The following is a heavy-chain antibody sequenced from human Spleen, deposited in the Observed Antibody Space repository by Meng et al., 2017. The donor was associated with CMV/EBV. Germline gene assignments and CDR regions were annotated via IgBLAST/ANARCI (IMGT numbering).Heavy chain of an antibody. CDR1: GGSVSSGNYY. D-gene: IGHD2-2*01. V-gene: IGHV4-61*01. CDR2: IYYTGTT. Sequence: GSLRLSCTVSGGSVSSGNYYWSWIRQPPGKGLEWLGYIYYTGTTNYNPSLKSRVTISVDTSKNQFSLKLNSVTAADTAVYYCARGMRGYCSTTTCSPFDYWGQGTLVTVSS. J-gene: IGHJ4*02. CDR3: ARGMRGYCSTTTCSPFDY.